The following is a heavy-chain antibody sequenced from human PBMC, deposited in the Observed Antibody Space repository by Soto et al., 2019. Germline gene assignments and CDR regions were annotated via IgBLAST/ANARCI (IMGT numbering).Heavy chain of an antibody. V-gene: IGHV4-30-4*01. J-gene: IGHJ6*02. CDR3: ASSYRNYGMDV. D-gene: IGHD4-4*01. CDR1: GGSISSGDYY. CDR2: IYYSGST. Sequence: PSETLSLTCTVSGGSISSGDYYWTLIRQPPGKGLEWIGYIYYSGSTYYNPSLKSRVTISVDTSKNQFSLKLSSVTAADTAVYYCASSYRNYGMDVWGQGTTVTVSS.